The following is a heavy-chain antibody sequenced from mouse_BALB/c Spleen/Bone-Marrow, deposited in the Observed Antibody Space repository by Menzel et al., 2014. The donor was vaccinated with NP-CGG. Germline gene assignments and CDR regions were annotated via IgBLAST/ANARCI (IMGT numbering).Heavy chain of an antibody. J-gene: IGHJ3*01. V-gene: IGHV14-3*02. CDR3: ARNYGYGKSFAY. D-gene: IGHD2-2*01. CDR2: IDPANGNT. CDR1: GFNIKDTY. Sequence: DVQLQESGAELVKPGASVKLSCTASGFNIKDTYMHWVKRRPEQGLEWIGRIDPANGNTKYDPKFQGKATITADTSSNTAYLQLSSLTSEDTAVYYCARNYGYGKSFAYWGQGTLVTVSA.